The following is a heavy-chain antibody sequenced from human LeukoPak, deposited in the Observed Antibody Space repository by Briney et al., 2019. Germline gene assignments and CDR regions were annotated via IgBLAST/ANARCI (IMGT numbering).Heavy chain of an antibody. V-gene: IGHV3-30*04. CDR3: GGDKILGGSGSMLDF. CDR2: VSHDGIKQ. Sequence: PGGSLRLACAASGFTISGYAMHWVRQAPGKGLEWLAIVSHDGIKQNYADSVKGRFTISGDKSKNTLFLQMNSLRVEDTAVYYCGGDKILGGSGSMLDFWGQGTLGTVSS. J-gene: IGHJ4*02. D-gene: IGHD3-10*01. CDR1: GFTISGYA.